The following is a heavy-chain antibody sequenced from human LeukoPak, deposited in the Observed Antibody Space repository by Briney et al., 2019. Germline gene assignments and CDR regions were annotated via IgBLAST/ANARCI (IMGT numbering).Heavy chain of an antibody. CDR3: ARGDDSSGYARSPPSEYFQH. CDR2: MNPNSGNT. D-gene: IGHD3-22*01. V-gene: IGHV1-8*01. CDR1: GYTFTSYA. J-gene: IGHJ1*01. Sequence: ASVKVSCKASGYTFTSYAINWVRQAPGQGLEWMGWMNPNSGNTGYAQKFQGRVTMTRNTSISTAYMELSSLRSEDTAVYYCARGDDSSGYARSPPSEYFQHWGQGTLVTVSS.